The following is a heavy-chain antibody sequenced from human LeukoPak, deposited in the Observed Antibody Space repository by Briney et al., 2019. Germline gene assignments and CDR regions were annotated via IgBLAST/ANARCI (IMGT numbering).Heavy chain of an antibody. J-gene: IGHJ4*02. Sequence: SVKVSCKASGGTFSSYAISWVRQAPGQGLEWMGRIIPIFGTANYAQKFQGRVTITTDESTSTAYMELSSLRSEDTAVSYCAREVPGEAGDWGQGTLVTVSS. D-gene: IGHD7-27*01. V-gene: IGHV1-69*05. CDR2: IIPIFGTA. CDR1: GGTFSSYA. CDR3: AREVPGEAGD.